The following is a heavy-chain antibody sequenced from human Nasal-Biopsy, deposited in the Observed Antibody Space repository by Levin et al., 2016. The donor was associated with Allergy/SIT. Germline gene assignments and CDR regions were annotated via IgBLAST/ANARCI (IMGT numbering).Heavy chain of an antibody. Sequence: SVKVSCKASGGTLSNYAISWVRQAPGQGLEWMGRIIPILGITNYAQKFQGRVTITADRSTSTTHMELISLTSEDTAVYYCARVGASGSGSDFWGQGHQVTVSS. CDR2: IIPILGIT. D-gene: IGHD6-25*01. CDR3: ARVGASGSGSDF. J-gene: IGHJ4*02. CDR1: GGTLSNYA. V-gene: IGHV1-69*04.